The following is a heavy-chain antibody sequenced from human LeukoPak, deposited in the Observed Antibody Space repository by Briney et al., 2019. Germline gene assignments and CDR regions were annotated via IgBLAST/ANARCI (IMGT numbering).Heavy chain of an antibody. J-gene: IGHJ4*02. CDR2: IIPIFGTA. V-gene: IGHV1-69*05. Sequence: SVKVSCKASGGTFSSYAISWVRQAPGQGLEWMGGIIPIFGTANYAQKFQGRVTITTDESTSTAYMELSSLRSEDTAVYYCARGVRVAYNSRAFDYWGQGTLVTVSS. CDR3: ARGVRVAYNSRAFDY. D-gene: IGHD5-24*01. CDR1: GGTFSSYA.